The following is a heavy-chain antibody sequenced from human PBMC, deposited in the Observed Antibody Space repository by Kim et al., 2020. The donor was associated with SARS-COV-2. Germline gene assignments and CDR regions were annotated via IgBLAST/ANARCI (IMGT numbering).Heavy chain of an antibody. J-gene: IGHJ4*02. CDR2: ISAYNGNT. V-gene: IGHV1-18*01. CDR1: GYTFTSYG. D-gene: IGHD3-9*01. Sequence: ASVKVSCKASGYTFTSYGISWVRQAPGQGLEWMGWISAYNGNTNYAQKLQGRVTMTTDTSTSTAYMELRSLRSDDTAVYYCARDQGNFDWLWGLFDYWGQGTLVTVSS. CDR3: ARDQGNFDWLWGLFDY.